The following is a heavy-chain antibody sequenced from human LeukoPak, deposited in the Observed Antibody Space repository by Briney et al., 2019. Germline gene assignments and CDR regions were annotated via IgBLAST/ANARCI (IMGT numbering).Heavy chain of an antibody. D-gene: IGHD3-22*01. V-gene: IGHV3-21*01. CDR3: ARDPPSGFGMIEVVPN. CDR1: GFTFSSYS. Sequence: PGGSLRLSCAASGFTFSSYSMNWVRQAPGKGLEWVSSISSSSSYIYYADSVKGRFTISRDNAKNSLYLQMNSLRAEDTAVYYCARDPPSGFGMIEVVPNWGQGTLVTVSS. J-gene: IGHJ4*02. CDR2: ISSSSSYI.